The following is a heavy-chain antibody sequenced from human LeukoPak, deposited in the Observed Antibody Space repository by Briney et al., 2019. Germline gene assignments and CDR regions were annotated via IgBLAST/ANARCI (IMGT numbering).Heavy chain of an antibody. CDR3: VRKQHYNFWSLNAFDI. Sequence: SETLSLTCTVSGGSLSAYYWSWIRQPAGKGLEWIGRVYSTGSTNYNPSLESRITMSIDTSKNQFSLKLTSVTAADTAVYYCVRKQHYNFWSLNAFDIWGQGTMVTVSS. D-gene: IGHD3-3*01. J-gene: IGHJ3*02. V-gene: IGHV4-4*07. CDR2: VYSTGST. CDR1: GGSLSAYY.